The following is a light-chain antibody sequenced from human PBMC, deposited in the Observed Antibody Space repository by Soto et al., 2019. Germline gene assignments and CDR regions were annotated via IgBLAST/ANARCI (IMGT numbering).Light chain of an antibody. CDR2: GAS. CDR1: QSVRNSY. J-gene: IGKJ2*01. V-gene: IGKV3-20*01. Sequence: EILLTQSPGTLSLSPGERATLSCRASQSVRNSYLAWYQQKPGQAPRLLIYGASGRATGIPDRFSGRASGTDSTLTISRLEPEDFAVYYCQQYGSSPYTFGQGTKLEI. CDR3: QQYGSSPYT.